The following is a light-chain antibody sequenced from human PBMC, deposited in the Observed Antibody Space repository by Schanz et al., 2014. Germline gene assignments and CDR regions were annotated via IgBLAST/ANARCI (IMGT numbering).Light chain of an antibody. V-gene: IGKV1-39*01. CDR3: QQSYSTSGWT. Sequence: DIQMTQSPSSLSASVGDRVTITCRASQSISSYLNWYQQKPGKAPKLLIYAASSLQSGVPSRFSGSGSGTDFTLTISSLQPEDFATYYCQQSYSTSGWTFGQGTKVEIK. CDR2: AAS. J-gene: IGKJ1*01. CDR1: QSISSY.